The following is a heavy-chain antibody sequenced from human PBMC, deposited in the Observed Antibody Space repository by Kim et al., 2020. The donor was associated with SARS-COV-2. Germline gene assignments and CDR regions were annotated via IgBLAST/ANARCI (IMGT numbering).Heavy chain of an antibody. J-gene: IGHJ6*02. V-gene: IGHV4-31*03. CDR2: IYYSGST. CDR1: GGSISSGGYY. CDR3: ARGRELGMDV. Sequence: SETLSLTCTVSGGSISSGGYYWSWIRQHPGKGLEWIGYIYYSGSTYYNPSLKSRVTISVDTSKNQFSLKLSPVTAADTAVYYCARGRELGMDVWGQGTTVTVSS.